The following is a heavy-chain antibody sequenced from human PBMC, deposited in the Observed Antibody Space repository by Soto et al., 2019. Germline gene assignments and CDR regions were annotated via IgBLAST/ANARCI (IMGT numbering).Heavy chain of an antibody. CDR3: ARTDTAMVLYYFDY. CDR1: GGTFSSYA. V-gene: IGHV1-69*13. CDR2: IIPIFGTA. J-gene: IGHJ4*02. D-gene: IGHD5-18*01. Sequence: ASVKVSCKASGGTFSSYAISWVRQAPGQGLEWMGGIIPIFGTANYAQKFQGRVTITADESTSTAYMELSSLRSEDTAVYYCARTDTAMVLYYFDYWGQGTLVTVSS.